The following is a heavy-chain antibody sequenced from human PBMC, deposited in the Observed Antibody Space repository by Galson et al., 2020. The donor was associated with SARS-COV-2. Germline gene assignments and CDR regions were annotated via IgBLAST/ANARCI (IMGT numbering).Heavy chain of an antibody. CDR2: ISNSGGST. V-gene: IGHV3-23*01. CDR3: AKDLSPWAGNYYDSSGYLGDY. J-gene: IGHJ4*02. Sequence: GGSLRLSCAASGFTFSSYAMSWVRQAPGKGLEWVSAISNSGGSTYYADSVKGRFTISRDNSKNTLYLQMNSLRAEDTAVYYCAKDLSPWAGNYYDSSGYLGDYWGQGTLVTVSS. CDR1: GFTFSSYA. D-gene: IGHD3-22*01.